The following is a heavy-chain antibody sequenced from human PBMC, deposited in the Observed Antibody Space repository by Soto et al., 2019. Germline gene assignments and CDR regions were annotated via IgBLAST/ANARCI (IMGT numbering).Heavy chain of an antibody. CDR1: GYTFSSYA. J-gene: IGHJ4*02. V-gene: IGHV1-3*01. Sequence: ASVKVSCKASGYTFSSYAMHWVRQAPGQRLEWMGWINAGYGNTKSSQRFQDRVTISRDTSASTAYMELTSLRSEDTAVYYCARDTGDGTFDFWGQGSLVTVSS. CDR2: INAGYGNT. CDR3: ARDTGDGTFDF. D-gene: IGHD7-27*01.